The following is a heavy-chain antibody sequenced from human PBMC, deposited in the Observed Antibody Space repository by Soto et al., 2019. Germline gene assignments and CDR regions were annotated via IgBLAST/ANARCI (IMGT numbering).Heavy chain of an antibody. V-gene: IGHV3-74*01. J-gene: IGHJ4*02. CDR2: LNSDGGTT. CDR3: ARGGFYDSSVYYPDGFDY. Sequence: EVQLVESGGGLVQPGGSLRLSCAASGFTFNNYWMHWVRQAPGKGLAWVSRLNSDGGTTDYADSVKGRFTISRDNARSTLFLQMNSLRAEDTAVYFCARGGFYDSSVYYPDGFDYWGQGTVVTVSS. CDR1: GFTFNNYW. D-gene: IGHD4-4*01.